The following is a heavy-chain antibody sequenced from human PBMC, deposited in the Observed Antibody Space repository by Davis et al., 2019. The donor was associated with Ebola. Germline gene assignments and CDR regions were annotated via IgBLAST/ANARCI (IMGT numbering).Heavy chain of an antibody. CDR3: ARALWFRELLIGPYYYYGMDV. Sequence: PGGSLRLSCAASGFTFSSYSMNWVRQAPGKGLEWVSSISSSGSTIYYADSVKGRFTISRDNAKNSLYLQMNSLRAEDTAVYYCARALWFRELLIGPYYYYGMDVWGQGTTVTVSS. J-gene: IGHJ6*02. CDR1: GFTFSSYS. D-gene: IGHD3-10*01. V-gene: IGHV3-21*04. CDR2: ISSSGSTI.